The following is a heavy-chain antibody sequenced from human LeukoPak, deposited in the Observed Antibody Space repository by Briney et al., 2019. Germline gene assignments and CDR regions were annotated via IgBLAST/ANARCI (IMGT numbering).Heavy chain of an antibody. CDR2: IYPVDSDT. D-gene: IGHD3-10*01. CDR1: GYRFTSYW. Sequence: GESLKISCKGSGYRFTSYWIGWGRQMPGKGLEWRGGIYPVDSDTRYSPSFQGQVTISADKSINSAYLQWSSLKASDTAIYYCTRAELLWFGDPFDYWGQGTLVTVSS. CDR3: TRAELLWFGDPFDY. V-gene: IGHV5-51*01. J-gene: IGHJ4*02.